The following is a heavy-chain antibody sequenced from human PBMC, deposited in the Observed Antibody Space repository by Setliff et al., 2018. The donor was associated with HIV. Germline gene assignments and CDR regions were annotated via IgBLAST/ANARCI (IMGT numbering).Heavy chain of an antibody. J-gene: IGHJ4*02. V-gene: IGHV1-2*02. Sequence: ASVKVSCKASGYTFTDYFLHWVRQAPGQGLEWMGWIDPNNGDTTIPRRFRGGVTMTRDRSINTAYMEFSGLTSDDTAIYYCARQLSNSFDYWGQGTLVTVSS. CDR3: ARQLSNSFDY. D-gene: IGHD1-1*01. CDR2: IDPNNGDT. CDR1: GYTFTDYF.